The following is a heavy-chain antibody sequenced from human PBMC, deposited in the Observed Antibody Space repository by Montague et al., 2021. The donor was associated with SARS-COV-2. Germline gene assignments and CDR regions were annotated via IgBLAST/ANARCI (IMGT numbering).Heavy chain of an antibody. J-gene: IGHJ6*02. CDR2: IYYTGST. V-gene: IGHV4-59*13. Sequence: SKTLSLTCTVSGGSISSYYWTWIRQPPGKGLEWIGYIYYTGSTNCNPSLESRVTISLDTSKNQFSLKLSSVTAADTAVYYCARGHYYGRKDYYYGVDVWGQGTTVTVSS. CDR1: GGSISSYY. CDR3: ARGHYYGRKDYYYGVDV. D-gene: IGHD3-10*01.